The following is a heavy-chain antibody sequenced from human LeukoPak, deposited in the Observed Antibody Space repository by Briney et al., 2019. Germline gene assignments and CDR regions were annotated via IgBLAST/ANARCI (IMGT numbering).Heavy chain of an antibody. CDR1: GFTFDDYA. D-gene: IGHD6-13*01. J-gene: IGHJ4*02. V-gene: IGHV3-9*01. CDR3: AKGRWSIAAAAPIDY. CDR2: ISWNSGSI. Sequence: GRSLRLSCAASGFTFDDYAMHWVRQAPGKGLEWVSGISWNSGSIGYADSVKGRFTISRDNAKSSLYLQMNSLRAEDTALYYCAKGRWSIAAAAPIDYWGQGTLVTVSS.